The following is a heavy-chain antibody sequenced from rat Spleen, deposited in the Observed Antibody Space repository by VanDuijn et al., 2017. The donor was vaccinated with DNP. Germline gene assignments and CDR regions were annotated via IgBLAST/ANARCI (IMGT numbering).Heavy chain of an antibody. CDR2: IIYDGSGA. D-gene: IGHD1-11*01. J-gene: IGHJ2*01. V-gene: IGHV5S10*01. CDR3: TTRGIYGGYDF. Sequence: EVQLVESGGGLVQPGNSLKLSCAASGFTFSDYAMAWVRQSPKMGLEWVATIIYDGSGAFYRDSVTGRFTISRDFAKSTLYLQMDSLRSEDSATYYCTTRGIYGGYDFWGQGVMVTVSS. CDR1: GFTFSDYA.